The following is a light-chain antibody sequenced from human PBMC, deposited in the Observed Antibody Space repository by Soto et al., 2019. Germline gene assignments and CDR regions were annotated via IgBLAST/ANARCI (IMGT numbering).Light chain of an antibody. CDR3: QQSYSTPWT. CDR2: AAS. Sequence: DIQMTQSPSSLSACVGDRVTITCRASQSISSYLNWYQQKPGKAPKLLIYAASSLQSGVPSRFSGSGSGTDFTLTISSLQPEDFATYYCQQSYSTPWTFGQGT. V-gene: IGKV1-39*01. J-gene: IGKJ1*01. CDR1: QSISSY.